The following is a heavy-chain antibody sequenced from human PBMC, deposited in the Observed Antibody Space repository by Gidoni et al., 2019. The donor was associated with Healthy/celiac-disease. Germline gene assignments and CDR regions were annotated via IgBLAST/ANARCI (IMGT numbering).Heavy chain of an antibody. CDR1: GFTFSSYA. CDR3: AKEGSGYYGSGSYHGYYFDY. J-gene: IGHJ4*02. Sequence: EVQLLESGGGLVQPGGSLRLSCAASGFTFSSYAMSWVRQAPGKGLEWVSAISGSGGSTYYADSVKGRFTISRDNSKNTLYLQMNSLRAEDTAVYYCAKEGSGYYGSGSYHGYYFDYWGQGTLVTVSS. V-gene: IGHV3-23*01. D-gene: IGHD3-10*01. CDR2: ISGSGGST.